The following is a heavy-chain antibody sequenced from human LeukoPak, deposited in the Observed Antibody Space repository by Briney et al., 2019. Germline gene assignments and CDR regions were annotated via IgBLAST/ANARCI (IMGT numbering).Heavy chain of an antibody. CDR2: INHSGST. V-gene: IGHV4-34*01. D-gene: IGHD2-2*01. CDR3: ARERPPSRRTYCSSTSCLRPQYYFDY. J-gene: IGHJ4*02. CDR1: GGSFSGYY. Sequence: TLSLTCAVYGGSFSGYYWSGIRQPPGKGLEWIGEINHSGSTNYDPSLKSRVTISVDTSKNQFSLKLSSVTAADTAVYYCARERPPSRRTYCSSTSCLRPQYYFDYWGQGTLVTVSS.